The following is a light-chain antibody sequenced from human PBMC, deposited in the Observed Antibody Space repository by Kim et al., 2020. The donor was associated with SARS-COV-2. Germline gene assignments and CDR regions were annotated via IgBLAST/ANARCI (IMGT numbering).Light chain of an antibody. CDR1: RSDVGGYNY. J-gene: IGLJ2*01. Sequence: QSALTQPRSVSGSPGQSVTISCTGTRSDVGGYNYVSWYQQHPGKAPKLMIYDVSKRPSGVPDRFSGSKSGNTASLTISGLQDEDEADYYCCSYAGRYTGRVFGGGTKVTVL. CDR2: DVS. V-gene: IGLV2-11*01. CDR3: CSYAGRYTGRV.